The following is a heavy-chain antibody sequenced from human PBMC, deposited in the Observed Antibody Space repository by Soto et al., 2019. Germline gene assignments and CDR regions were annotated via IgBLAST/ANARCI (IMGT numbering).Heavy chain of an antibody. Sequence: SETLSLTCTVSGGSISSYYWSWIRQPPGKGLEWIGYIYYSGSTNYNPSLKSRVTISVDTSKNQFSLKLTSVTAADTAVYYCARHRGTISLTDYWGQGTLVTVSS. D-gene: IGHD3-9*01. CDR3: ARHRGTISLTDY. CDR1: GGSISSYY. CDR2: IYYSGST. V-gene: IGHV4-59*08. J-gene: IGHJ4*02.